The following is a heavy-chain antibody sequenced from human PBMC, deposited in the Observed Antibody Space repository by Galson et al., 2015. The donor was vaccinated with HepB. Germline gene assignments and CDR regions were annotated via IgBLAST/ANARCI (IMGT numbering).Heavy chain of an antibody. Sequence: SLRLSCAASGFTFSSYSMNWVRQAPGKGLEWVSYISSSSSTIYYADSVKGRFTISRDNAKNSLYLQMNSLRAEDTAVYYCARDRSPDLPVGAWVWGQGTLVTVSS. J-gene: IGHJ4*02. CDR1: GFTFSSYS. CDR3: ARDRSPDLPVGAWV. D-gene: IGHD1-26*01. CDR2: ISSSSSTI. V-gene: IGHV3-48*01.